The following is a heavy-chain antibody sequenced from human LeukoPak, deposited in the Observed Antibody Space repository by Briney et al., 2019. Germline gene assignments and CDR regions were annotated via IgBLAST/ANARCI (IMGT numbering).Heavy chain of an antibody. V-gene: IGHV3-74*01. D-gene: IGHD6-13*01. CDR1: GFTFSSYW. J-gene: IGHJ4*02. Sequence: GGSLRLSCAASGFTFSSYWMHWVRQAPGKGLEWVSRINSDGSSTSYADSVKGRFTMSRDNAKNTLYLQVNSLRVEDTAVYYCARSSSWITDYDYWGQGTLVTVSS. CDR2: INSDGSST. CDR3: ARSSSWITDYDY.